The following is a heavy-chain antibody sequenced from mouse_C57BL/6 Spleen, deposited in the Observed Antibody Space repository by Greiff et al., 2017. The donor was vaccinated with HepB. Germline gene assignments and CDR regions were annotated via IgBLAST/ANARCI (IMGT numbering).Heavy chain of an antibody. J-gene: IGHJ2*01. Sequence: EVQLVESGGGLVKPGGSLKLSCAASGFTFSDYGMHWVRQAPEKGLEWVAYISSGSSTIYYADTVKGRFTISRDNAKNTLFLQMTSLRSEDTAMYYCARDYYYGSSYFDYWGQGTTLTVSS. D-gene: IGHD1-1*01. V-gene: IGHV5-17*01. CDR2: ISSGSSTI. CDR1: GFTFSDYG. CDR3: ARDYYYGSSYFDY.